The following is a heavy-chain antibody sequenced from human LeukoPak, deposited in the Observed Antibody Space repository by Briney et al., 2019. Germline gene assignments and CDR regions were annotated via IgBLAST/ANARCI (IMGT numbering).Heavy chain of an antibody. J-gene: IGHJ5*02. D-gene: IGHD3-10*01. CDR3: ATRFGVS. CDR2: IKGVGSEK. Sequence: GGSLRLSCVVTGFTFSRHWMTWVRQAPGKGLEGVANIKGVGSEKYHVDSMQGRFTISRVNAKNSLYLQMNSLRAEDTAVYDCATRFGVSWGQGALVTVSS. CDR1: GFTFSRHW. V-gene: IGHV3-7*02.